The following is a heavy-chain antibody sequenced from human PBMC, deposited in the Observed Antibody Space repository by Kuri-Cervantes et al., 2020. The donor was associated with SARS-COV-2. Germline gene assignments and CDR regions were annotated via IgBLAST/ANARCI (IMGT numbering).Heavy chain of an antibody. CDR1: GGSISSHY. CDR2: IYYSGST. Sequence: SETLSLTCTVSGGSISSHYWSWIRQPPGKGLEWIGYIYYSGSTNYNPSLKSRVTIYVDTSKNQFSLKLNSVTAADTAIYYCARHRKIYDYWGGRGYFYYYMDVCGSGTTVTVSS. D-gene: IGHD3-3*01. V-gene: IGHV4-59*08. CDR3: ARHRKIYDYWGGRGYFYYYMDV. J-gene: IGHJ6*03.